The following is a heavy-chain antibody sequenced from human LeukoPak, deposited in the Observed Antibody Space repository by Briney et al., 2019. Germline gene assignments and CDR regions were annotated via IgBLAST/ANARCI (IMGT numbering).Heavy chain of an antibody. Sequence: SSETLSLTCTVSGGSITSSTYYWGWIRQPPGKGLEWIGTIFYSGSASGSTYYNPSLKSRVTISVDTSKKQFSLNLSSVTAADTAVYYCARRSGSYLYFFDYWGQGTLVTVSS. CDR2: IFYSGSASGST. CDR3: ARRSGSYLYFFDY. J-gene: IGHJ4*02. D-gene: IGHD1-26*01. V-gene: IGHV4-39*01. CDR1: GGSITSSTYY.